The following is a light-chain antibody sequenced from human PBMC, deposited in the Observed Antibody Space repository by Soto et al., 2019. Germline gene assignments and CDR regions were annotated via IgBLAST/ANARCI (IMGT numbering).Light chain of an antibody. V-gene: IGKV1-39*01. CDR2: ASS. Sequence: DFQMTQSPSSLSASVGDRVTITCRAGQSMSSYVNWYQQNPGKAPKLLIYASSTLQSGVPSRFSGSGSGTDFTLTISSLQPEDFATYYCQQSFSTPWTFGQGTRVALK. CDR1: QSMSSY. J-gene: IGKJ1*01. CDR3: QQSFSTPWT.